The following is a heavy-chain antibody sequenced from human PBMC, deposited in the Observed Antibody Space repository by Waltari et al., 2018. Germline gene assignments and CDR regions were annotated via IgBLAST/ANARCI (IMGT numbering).Heavy chain of an antibody. D-gene: IGHD3-22*01. CDR2: ISSNGGNT. CDR1: GFTFSSYA. CDR3: ARGQDYDSSGYYHDAFDI. Sequence: EVQLVESGGGLVQPGGSLRLSCAASGFTFSSYAMHWVRQAPGKGLEYVSAISSNGGNTDYAGSVKGRFTISRDNSKNTLDLQMGSLRAEDMAVYYCARGQDYDSSGYYHDAFDIWGQGTMVTVSS. V-gene: IGHV3-64*07. J-gene: IGHJ3*02.